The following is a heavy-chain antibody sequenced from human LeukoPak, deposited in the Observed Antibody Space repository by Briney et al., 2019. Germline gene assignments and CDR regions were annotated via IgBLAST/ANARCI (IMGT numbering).Heavy chain of an antibody. J-gene: IGHJ4*02. CDR3: AKEAPYYYDSSGYIDY. CDR2: ISYDGSNK. D-gene: IGHD3-22*01. V-gene: IGHV3-30*18. CDR1: G. Sequence: GMRRIIKATGKGLEWVAVISYDGSNKYYADSVKGRFTISRDNSKNTLYLQMNSLRAEDTAVYYCAKEAPYYYDSSGYIDYWGQGTLVTVSS.